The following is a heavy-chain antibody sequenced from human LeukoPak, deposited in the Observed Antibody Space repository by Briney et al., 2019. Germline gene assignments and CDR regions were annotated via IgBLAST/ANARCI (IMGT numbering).Heavy chain of an antibody. D-gene: IGHD1-26*01. V-gene: IGHV3-64*01. J-gene: IGHJ4*02. CDR3: ARGLFEPVGATPAPDY. CDR1: GFTFSTSW. Sequence: GGSLRLSCAASGFTFSTSWMTWVRHAPGKGLEYVSAISSNGGSTYYANSVKGRFTISRDNSKNTLYLQMGSLRAEDMAVYYCARGLFEPVGATPAPDYWGQGTLVTVSS. CDR2: ISSNGGST.